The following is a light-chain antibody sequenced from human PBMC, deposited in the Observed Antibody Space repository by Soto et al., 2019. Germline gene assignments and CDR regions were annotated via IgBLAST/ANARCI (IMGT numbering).Light chain of an antibody. CDR2: KAS. CDR3: QQYSYFAT. J-gene: IGKJ1*01. CDR1: QSISSW. Sequence: DIQMTQSPSTLSASVGDRVTITCRASQSISSWLTWYQQKAGQAPKLLIYKASIVESGVPSRFSGSGSGTEFTLTISGLQPDDSATYYCQQYSYFATFGQGTRVEVK. V-gene: IGKV1-5*03.